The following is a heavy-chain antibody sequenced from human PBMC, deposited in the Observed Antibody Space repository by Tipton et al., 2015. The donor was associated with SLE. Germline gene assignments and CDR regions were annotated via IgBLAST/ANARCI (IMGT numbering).Heavy chain of an antibody. Sequence: TLSLTCAVYGGSFSGYYWSWIRQPPGKGLEWIGEINHSGSTNYNPSLKSRVTISVDTSKNQFSLKLSSVTAADTAVYYCAREGGYSSSSDAFDIWGQGTMVTVSS. D-gene: IGHD6-6*01. CDR3: AREGGYSSSSDAFDI. CDR2: INHSGST. V-gene: IGHV4-34*01. CDR1: GGSFSGYY. J-gene: IGHJ3*02.